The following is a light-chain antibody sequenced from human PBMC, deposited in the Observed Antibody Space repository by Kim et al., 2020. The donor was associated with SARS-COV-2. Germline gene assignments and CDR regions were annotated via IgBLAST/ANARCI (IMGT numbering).Light chain of an antibody. CDR3: QQYGSSPLT. Sequence: SPAGGATLSCRARPSVSSGYFAWYQQQTGQAPMLLIYGASSRATGIADRCSGSGSGTDFTLTISRLEPADVAVYYCQQYGSSPLTFGGGTKVDIK. CDR2: GAS. V-gene: IGKV3-20*01. J-gene: IGKJ4*01. CDR1: PSVSSGY.